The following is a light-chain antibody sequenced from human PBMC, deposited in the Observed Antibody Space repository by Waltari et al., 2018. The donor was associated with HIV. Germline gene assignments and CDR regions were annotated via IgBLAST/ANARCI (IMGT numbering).Light chain of an antibody. V-gene: IGKV4-1*01. CDR3: QQYYSTPFT. CDR2: WAS. CDR1: QSVLYTSSNKSY. J-gene: IGKJ3*01. Sequence: DIVMTQSPDSLAVSLGERATINCKSSQSVLYTSSNKSYLAWYQQKPGQPPKLLIYWASTRESGVPDRFSGSGSGTDFTLTISSLQAEDVAVYYCQQYYSTPFTFGPGTKVDIK.